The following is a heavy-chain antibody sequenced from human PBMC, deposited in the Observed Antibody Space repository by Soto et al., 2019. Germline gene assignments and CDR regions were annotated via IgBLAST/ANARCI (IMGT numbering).Heavy chain of an antibody. V-gene: IGHV1-69*06. CDR3: ARSAYYGSGLGRYYYYYGMDV. CDR2: IIPIFGTA. D-gene: IGHD3-10*01. CDR1: GGTFSSYA. Sequence: QVQLVQSGAEVKKPGSSVKVSCKASGGTFSSYAISWVRQAPGQGLEWMGGIIPIFGTANYAQKFQGRVTITADKSTSTAYMERSSLRSEDTAVYYCARSAYYGSGLGRYYYYYGMDVWGQGTTVTVSS. J-gene: IGHJ6*02.